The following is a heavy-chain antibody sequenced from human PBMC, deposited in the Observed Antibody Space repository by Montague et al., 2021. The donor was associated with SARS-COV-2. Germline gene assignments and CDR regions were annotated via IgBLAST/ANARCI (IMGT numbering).Heavy chain of an antibody. CDR3: AHRFAGFFDY. CDR2: IYXXXEK. V-gene: IGHV2-5*05. CDR1: GFSLNTPEVA. Sequence: VKPTQTLTLTCTFSGFSLNTPEVAAGWIRQPPGKALEWLALIYXXXEKRYGPSLQSRLTITRDTSKSQVVLTMTNMDPVDTATYFCAHRFAGFFDYWGQGILVTVSS. J-gene: IGHJ4*02.